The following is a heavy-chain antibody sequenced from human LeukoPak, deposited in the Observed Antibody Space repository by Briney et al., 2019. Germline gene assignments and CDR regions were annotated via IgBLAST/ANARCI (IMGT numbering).Heavy chain of an antibody. Sequence: PSETLSPTCTVSGGSISSYYWSWIRQPAGKGLEWIGRIYSSGSTNYNPSLKSRVTISADTSKNQFSLQLTSVTAADTAVYYCASLGSNDYWGQGTLVTVSS. V-gene: IGHV4-4*07. J-gene: IGHJ4*02. CDR3: ASLGSNDY. CDR1: GGSISSYY. CDR2: IYSSGST. D-gene: IGHD2-15*01.